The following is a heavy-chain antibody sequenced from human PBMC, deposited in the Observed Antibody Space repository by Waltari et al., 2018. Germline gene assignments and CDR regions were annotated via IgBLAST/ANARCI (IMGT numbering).Heavy chain of an antibody. V-gene: IGHV4-59*01. Sequence: QVQLQESGPGLVKPSETLSLTCTVSGGSISSYYWSWIRPPPGKGLEWIGYIYYSGRTNYNPSLKSRVTISVDTSKNQFSLKLSSVTAADTAVYYCARTTYQLLHYYYYYYMDVWGKGTTVTVSS. CDR1: GGSISSYY. CDR3: ARTTYQLLHYYYYYYMDV. J-gene: IGHJ6*03. D-gene: IGHD2-2*01. CDR2: IYYSGRT.